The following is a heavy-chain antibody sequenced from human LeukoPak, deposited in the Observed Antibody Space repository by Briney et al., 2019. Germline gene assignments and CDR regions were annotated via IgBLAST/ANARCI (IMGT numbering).Heavy chain of an antibody. J-gene: IGHJ4*02. V-gene: IGHV3-23*01. CDR3: AKHVSGSLFYFDY. CDR1: GFTFRNCA. CDR2: ISGTGYNT. D-gene: IGHD3-10*01. Sequence: GGSLRLSCAASGFTFRNCAMSWVRQAPGKGLEWVSGISGTGYNTYYADSVKGRFTIFRDNSKNTLYLQMNSLGAEDTAVYYCAKHVSGSLFYFDYWGQRTLVTVSS.